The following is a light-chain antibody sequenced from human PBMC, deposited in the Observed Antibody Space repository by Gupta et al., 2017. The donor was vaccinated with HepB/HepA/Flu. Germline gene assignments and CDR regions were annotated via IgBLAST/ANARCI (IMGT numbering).Light chain of an antibody. Sequence: QLVLTQSPSASAPLGASVKLTCTLSSGHSSYAIAWHQQQPGKGPRYLMKLNSDGSHSKGDGIPDRFSGSSSGAERYLTISSLQSEDEADYYCQTWGTGIRVFGGGTKLTVL. CDR3: QTWGTGIRV. CDR1: SGHSSYA. CDR2: LNSDGSH. V-gene: IGLV4-69*01. J-gene: IGLJ3*02.